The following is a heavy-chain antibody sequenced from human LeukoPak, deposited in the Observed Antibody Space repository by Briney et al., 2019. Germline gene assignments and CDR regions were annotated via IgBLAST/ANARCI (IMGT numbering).Heavy chain of an antibody. Sequence: GGSPRVSSAASLVSFRSYGMGWVPPAPGKGGEWVSAISVRGGSTYYADSVKGPFTISRDNSKNTLYLQMNRLRAEDTAVYDCAKDQSAGSNYCADYWGQGTLVTVSS. J-gene: IGHJ4*02. CDR3: AKDQSAGSNYCADY. V-gene: IGHV3-23*01. CDR1: LVSFRSYG. CDR2: ISVRGGST. D-gene: IGHD1-26*01.